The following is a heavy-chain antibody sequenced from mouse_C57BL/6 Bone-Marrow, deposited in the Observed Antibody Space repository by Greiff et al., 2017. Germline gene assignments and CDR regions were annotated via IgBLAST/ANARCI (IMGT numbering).Heavy chain of an antibody. CDR1: GYTFTSYW. D-gene: IGHD1-1*01. Sequence: QVQLQQPGAELVKPGASVKVSCKASGYTFTSYWMHWVKQRPGQGLAWIGRIHPSDSDTNYNQKFKGNATLTVDKSSSTAYMQLSTLTSQDSSVYYCAIPFITTVVATDYWGQGTTLTVSS. CDR2: IHPSDSDT. CDR3: AIPFITTVVATDY. V-gene: IGHV1-74*01. J-gene: IGHJ2*01.